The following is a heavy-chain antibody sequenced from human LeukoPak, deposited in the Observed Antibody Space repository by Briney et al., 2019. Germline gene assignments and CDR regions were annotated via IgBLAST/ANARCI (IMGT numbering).Heavy chain of an antibody. CDR3: AVATVRSSGYYCVYFQH. J-gene: IGHJ1*01. V-gene: IGHV1-18*01. D-gene: IGHD3-22*01. CDR1: GYTFTSYG. Sequence: ASVKVSCKASGYTFTSYGIRWVRQAPGQGLEWMGWISAYNGNTNYAQKLQGRVTMTTDTSTSTAYMELRSLRSDDTAVYYCAVATVRSSGYYCVYFQHWGQGTLVTVSS. CDR2: ISAYNGNT.